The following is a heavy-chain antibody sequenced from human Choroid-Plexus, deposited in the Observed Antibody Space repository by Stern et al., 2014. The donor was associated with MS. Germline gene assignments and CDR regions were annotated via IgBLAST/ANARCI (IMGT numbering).Heavy chain of an antibody. CDR2: VAYDGSNK. Sequence: VQLLESGGGVVQPGRPLRLSCVASGFTFGSCAMHWVRQAPGKGLEGVAGVAYDGSNKYYADSVKGRFTISRDNSQNTLYMQMSSRRPEDTAVYYCAKDRQYLTYFFDHWGQGSLVTVSS. CDR1: GFTFGSCA. J-gene: IGHJ5*02. D-gene: IGHD2/OR15-2a*01. CDR3: AKDRQYLTYFFDH. V-gene: IGHV3-30*18.